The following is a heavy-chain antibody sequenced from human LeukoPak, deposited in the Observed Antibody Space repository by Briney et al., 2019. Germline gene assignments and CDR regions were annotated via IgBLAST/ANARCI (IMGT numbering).Heavy chain of an antibody. CDR2: IIPILGIA. Sequence: SVTVSCKASGGTFSSYAISWVRQAPGQGLEWMGRIIPILGIANYAQKFQGRVTITADKSTSTAYMELSSLRSEDTAVYYCARGEYCSGGSCYPMYYFDYWGQGTLVTVSS. CDR1: GGTFSSYA. CDR3: ARGEYCSGGSCYPMYYFDY. J-gene: IGHJ4*02. V-gene: IGHV1-69*04. D-gene: IGHD2-15*01.